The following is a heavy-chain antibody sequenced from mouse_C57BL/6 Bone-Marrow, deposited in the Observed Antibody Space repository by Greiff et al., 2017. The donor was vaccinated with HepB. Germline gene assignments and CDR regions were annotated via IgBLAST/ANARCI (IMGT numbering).Heavy chain of an antibody. CDR1: GFTFSSYA. Sequence: EVKLVESGEGLVKPGGSLKLSCAASGFTFSSYAMSWVRQTPEKRLEWVAYISSGGDYIYYADTVKGRFTISRDNARNTLYLQMSSLKSEDTAMYYCTRDQPYYYGSSWYFDVWGTGTTVTVSS. CDR2: ISSGGDYI. D-gene: IGHD1-1*01. J-gene: IGHJ1*03. CDR3: TRDQPYYYGSSWYFDV. V-gene: IGHV5-9-1*02.